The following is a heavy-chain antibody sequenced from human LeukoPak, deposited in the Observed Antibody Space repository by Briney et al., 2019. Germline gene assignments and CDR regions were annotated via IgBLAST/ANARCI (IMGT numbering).Heavy chain of an antibody. V-gene: IGHV3-53*01. D-gene: IGHD6-13*01. CDR2: IYSGGTT. CDR1: GFTVSNNY. CDR3: ARDTPRIAASVSGG. J-gene: IGHJ4*02. Sequence: PGGSLRLSCTASGFTVSNNYMNSVRQAPGKGLEWVALIYSGGTTNYADSVKGRFTISRDNSKNTLYLQMTNVRVEDTAVYYCARDTPRIAASVSGGWGQGTLGTVSS.